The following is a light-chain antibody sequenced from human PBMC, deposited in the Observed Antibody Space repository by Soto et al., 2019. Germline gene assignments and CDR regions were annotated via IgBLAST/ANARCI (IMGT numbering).Light chain of an antibody. V-gene: IGKV1-39*01. Sequence: DIQMTHSPSTLSASVLYIVTITCRASQSITTYLNWYQQTSGEAPKLLIYAAARLQTGVPSRFSGSGSGTDFTLTINSLQAEDFATYYCQQTRSYPSTFGGGTKVDIK. J-gene: IGKJ4*01. CDR1: QSITTY. CDR3: QQTRSYPST. CDR2: AAA.